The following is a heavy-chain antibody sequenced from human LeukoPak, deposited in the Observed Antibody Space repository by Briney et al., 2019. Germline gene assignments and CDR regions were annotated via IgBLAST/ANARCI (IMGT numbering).Heavy chain of an antibody. V-gene: IGHV3-30*02. J-gene: IGHJ4*02. CDR2: IRYDGSNK. D-gene: IGHD1-14*01. CDR3: AKDLGNPKGFYFDY. Sequence: PGGSLRLSCAASGFTFSSYGMHWVRQAPGKGLEWVAFIRYDGSNKYYADSVKGRFTISRDNSKNTLYLQMNSLRAEDTAVYYCAKDLGNPKGFYFDYWGQGTLVTVSS. CDR1: GFTFSSYG.